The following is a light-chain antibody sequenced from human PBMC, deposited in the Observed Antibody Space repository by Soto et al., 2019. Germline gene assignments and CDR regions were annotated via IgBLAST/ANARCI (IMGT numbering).Light chain of an antibody. J-gene: IGKJ1*01. CDR3: QDYGSSRT. V-gene: IGKV3-20*01. CDR2: GAS. Sequence: EIVVTQSPGSLSLSPGERATLSCRASQPLSSTHLAWYQQRPGQAPRLLIYGASSRATGIPDRFSGSGSGTDFTLTISRLEPEDFAVYYCQDYGSSRTFGEGTKVEIK. CDR1: QPLSSTH.